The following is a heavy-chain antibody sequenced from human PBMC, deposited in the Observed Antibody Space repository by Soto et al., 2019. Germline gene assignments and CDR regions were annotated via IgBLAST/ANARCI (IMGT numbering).Heavy chain of an antibody. V-gene: IGHV1-8*01. CDR3: ARGLRRTYYDFWSGYSPDAFDI. CDR1: GYTFTSCD. CDR2: MNPNSGNT. J-gene: IGHJ3*02. Sequence: ASVKVSCKASGYTFTSCDINWVRQATGQGLEWMGWMNPNSGNTGYAQKFQGRVTMTRNTSISTAYMELSSLRSEDTAVYYCARGLRRTYYDFWSGYSPDAFDIWGQGTMVTVSS. D-gene: IGHD3-3*01.